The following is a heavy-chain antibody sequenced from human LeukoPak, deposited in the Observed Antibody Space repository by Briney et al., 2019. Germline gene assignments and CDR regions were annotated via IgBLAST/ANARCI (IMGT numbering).Heavy chain of an antibody. D-gene: IGHD6-19*01. Sequence: PGGSLRLSCAASGFTFNNAWMSWVRQAPGKGLEWVGRVKSKTNGETTDYAAPVKGRFTISRDNSQNTLYLQMNSLKTEDTAVYYCTTDSTTWLVPYRGQGTLVTVSS. CDR3: TTDSTTWLVPY. J-gene: IGHJ4*02. CDR1: GFTFNNAW. CDR2: VKSKTNGETT. V-gene: IGHV3-15*01.